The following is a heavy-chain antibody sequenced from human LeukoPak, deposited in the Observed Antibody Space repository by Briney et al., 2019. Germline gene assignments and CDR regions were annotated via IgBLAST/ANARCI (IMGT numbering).Heavy chain of an antibody. V-gene: IGHV1-18*01. J-gene: IGHJ4*02. CDR2: ISAYNGNT. CDR1: GYTFTSYG. D-gene: IGHD6-19*01. CDR3: ARLSSGWYVVDY. Sequence: ASVTVSCKASGYTFTSYGISWVRQAPGQGLEWMGWISAYNGNTNYAQKLQGRVTMTTDTSTSTAYMELRSLRSDDTAVYYCARLSSGWYVVDYWGQGTLVTVSS.